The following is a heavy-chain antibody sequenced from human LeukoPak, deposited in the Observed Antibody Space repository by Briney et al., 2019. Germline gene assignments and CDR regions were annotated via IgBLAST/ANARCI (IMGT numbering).Heavy chain of an antibody. CDR3: AKDRRLQSYYYYYMDV. CDR2: IRYDESNK. D-gene: IGHD4-11*01. V-gene: IGHV3-30*02. Sequence: GGSLRLSCAASGFTFSSYGMHWVRQAPGKGLEWVAFIRYDESNKYYADSVKGRFTISRDNSKNTLYLQMNSLRAEDTAMYYCAKDRRLQSYYYYYMDVWGKGTTVTVS. CDR1: GFTFSSYG. J-gene: IGHJ6*03.